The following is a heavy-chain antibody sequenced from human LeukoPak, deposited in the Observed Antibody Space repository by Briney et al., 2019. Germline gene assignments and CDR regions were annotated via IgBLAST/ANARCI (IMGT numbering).Heavy chain of an antibody. CDR3: ARHSSNWYYFDY. D-gene: IGHD6-13*01. J-gene: IGHJ4*02. CDR2: IYHSGNT. CDR1: GGPINSSY. V-gene: IGHV4-59*01. Sequence: SETLSLTCTVSGGPINSSYWNWIRQPPGKGLEWIGYIYHSGNTKYNPSLKSRVTISVDTSKNQFSLKLSSVTAADTAVYYCARHSSNWYYFDYWGQGTLVTVSS.